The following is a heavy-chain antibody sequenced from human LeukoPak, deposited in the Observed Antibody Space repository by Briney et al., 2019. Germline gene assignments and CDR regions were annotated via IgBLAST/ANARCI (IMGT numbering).Heavy chain of an antibody. CDR1: GGSFSGYY. CDR3: ARSRDI. J-gene: IGHJ3*02. V-gene: IGHV4-34*01. Sequence: PSETLSLTCAVYGGSFSGYYWSWIRQPPGKGLEWIGSIYYSGSTYYNPSLKSRVTISVDTSKNQFSLKLSSVTAADTAVYYCARSRDIWGQGTMVTVSS. CDR2: IYYSGST.